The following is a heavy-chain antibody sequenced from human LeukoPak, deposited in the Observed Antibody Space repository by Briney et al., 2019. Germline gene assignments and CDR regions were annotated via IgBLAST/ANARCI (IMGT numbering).Heavy chain of an antibody. CDR2: IYSGGST. V-gene: IGHV3-66*01. CDR3: ARERGYDYVWGSYRYFAFDY. D-gene: IGHD3-16*02. CDR1: GFTVSSNY. Sequence: PGGSLRLSCTASGFTVSSNYMSWVRQAPGKGLEWVSVIYSGGSTYYADSVKGRFTISRDNSKNTLYLQMNSLRAEDTAVYYCARERGYDYVWGSYRYFAFDYWGQGTLVTVSS. J-gene: IGHJ4*02.